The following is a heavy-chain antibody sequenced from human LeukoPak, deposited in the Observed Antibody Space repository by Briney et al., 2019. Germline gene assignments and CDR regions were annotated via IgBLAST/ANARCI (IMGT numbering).Heavy chain of an antibody. Sequence: SETLSLTCTVSGGSISSSTTYYWGWIRQRPGKGLEWIGSVYYSGSTYYNPSLKSRVTISVDTSKNQFSLKLRSVTAADTAVYYCARSREYFDSSGYYPLVDYWGQGTLVTVSS. CDR1: GGSISSSTTYY. D-gene: IGHD3-22*01. CDR2: VYYSGST. CDR3: ARSREYFDSSGYYPLVDY. J-gene: IGHJ4*02. V-gene: IGHV4-39*01.